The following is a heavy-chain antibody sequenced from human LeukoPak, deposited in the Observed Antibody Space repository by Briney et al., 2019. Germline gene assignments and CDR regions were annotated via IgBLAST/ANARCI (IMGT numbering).Heavy chain of an antibody. CDR3: ARDGGGGSGSYARYLDS. D-gene: IGHD3-10*01. CDR1: GGSIGGGVYY. V-gene: IGHV4-31*03. Sequence: PSETLSLTCTVPGGSIGGGVYYWSWIRQHPGKGLEWIGYIYHSGSAYYNPSLNSRLTMSVDTSKNQLSLKVNSVTAADTAVYYCARDGGGGSGSYARYLDSWGQGILVTVSS. CDR2: IYHSGSA. J-gene: IGHJ4*02.